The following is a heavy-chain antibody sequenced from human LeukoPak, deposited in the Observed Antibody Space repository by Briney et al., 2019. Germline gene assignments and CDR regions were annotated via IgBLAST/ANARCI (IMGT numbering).Heavy chain of an antibody. Sequence: SETLSLTCTVSGGSVSSGSYYWSWIRQPPGKGLEWIGYIYYSGSTNYNPSLKSRVTISVDTSKNQFSLKLSSVTAADTAVYYCARGAQLRYFDWLSHHYYYYGMDVWGKGTTVTVSS. CDR1: GGSVSSGSYY. V-gene: IGHV4-61*01. CDR2: IYYSGST. J-gene: IGHJ6*04. CDR3: ARGAQLRYFDWLSHHYYYYGMDV. D-gene: IGHD3-9*01.